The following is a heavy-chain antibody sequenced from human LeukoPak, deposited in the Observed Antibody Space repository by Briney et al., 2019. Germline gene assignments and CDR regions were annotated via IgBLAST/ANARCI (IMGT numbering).Heavy chain of an antibody. V-gene: IGHV1-2*02. CDR1: GYTFTGYY. CDR2: INPNSGGT. D-gene: IGHD3-10*01. CDR3: ARDYGSGSHYLY. Sequence: PWASVKVSSKASGYTFTGYYMHRVRQAPGQGLEWMGWINPNSGGTNYAQKFQGRVTMTRDTCISTAYMELSRLRSDDTAVYYCARDYGSGSHYLYWGQGTLVTVSS. J-gene: IGHJ4*02.